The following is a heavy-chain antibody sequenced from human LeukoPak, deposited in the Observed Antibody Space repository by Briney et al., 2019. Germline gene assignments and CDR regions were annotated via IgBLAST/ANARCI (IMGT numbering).Heavy chain of an antibody. Sequence: SETLSLTCAVYGVSFTDYYWSWIRHLPGKGLEWIGEIHHRAGANYNPSLWGRVTTSADTSKNQFSLHLTSVTAADTATFYCARGPVRDDGLTGISYYFGLDVWGHGTTVTVFS. CDR1: GVSFTDYY. V-gene: IGHV4-34*01. D-gene: IGHD2-21*02. CDR3: ARGPVRDDGLTGISYYFGLDV. CDR2: IHHRAGA. J-gene: IGHJ6*02.